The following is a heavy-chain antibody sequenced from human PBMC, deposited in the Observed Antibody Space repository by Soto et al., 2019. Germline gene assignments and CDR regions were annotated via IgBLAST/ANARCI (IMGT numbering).Heavy chain of an antibody. CDR3: TRERGGNSAYAFNI. D-gene: IGHD2-21*02. V-gene: IGHV3-49*03. CDR2: IRSKTYGGAT. CDR1: GFTFGDYA. Sequence: PGGSLRLSCTASGFTFGDYAMSWFRQAPGKGLEWVGFIRSKTYGGATEYAAPVKGRFTISRGDSKSIAYLQMNSLKTEDRAVYYCTRERGGNSAYAFNIWGQGTMVTVSS. J-gene: IGHJ3*02.